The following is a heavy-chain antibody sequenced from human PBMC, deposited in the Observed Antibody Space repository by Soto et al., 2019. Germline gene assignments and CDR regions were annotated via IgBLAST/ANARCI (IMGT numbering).Heavy chain of an antibody. CDR3: ARTRGRRFGELLYRANYYGMDV. Sequence: SETLSLTCAVYGGSFSGYYWSWIRQPPGKWLEWIGEINHSGSTNYNPPLKSRVTISVDTSKNQFSLKLSSVTAADTAVYYCARTRGRRFGELLYRANYYGMDVWGQGXTVTVSS. D-gene: IGHD3-10*01. V-gene: IGHV4-34*01. J-gene: IGHJ6*02. CDR1: GGSFSGYY. CDR2: INHSGST.